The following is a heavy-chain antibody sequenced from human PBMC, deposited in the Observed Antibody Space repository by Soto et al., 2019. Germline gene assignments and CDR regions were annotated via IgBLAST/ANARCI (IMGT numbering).Heavy chain of an antibody. CDR2: ISSNSGST. CDR1: GLSFGTYA. J-gene: IGHJ4*02. CDR3: AKGFSEDYVVCSLDS. D-gene: IGHD3-10*02. Sequence: EVQLKESGGGLVQPGGSLRLSCAASGLSFGTYAMSWVRQAPGKGLEWVAAISSNSGSTYYSDSVEGRFVISRDNSKSTLHLQMTNLRAEDTALYYGAKGFSEDYVVCSLDSWGQGTLVTVSP. V-gene: IGHV3-23*01.